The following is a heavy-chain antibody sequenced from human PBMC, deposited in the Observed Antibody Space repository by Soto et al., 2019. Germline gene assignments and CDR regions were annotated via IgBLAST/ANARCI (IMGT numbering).Heavy chain of an antibody. D-gene: IGHD1-26*01. V-gene: IGHV3-30*18. J-gene: IGHJ4*02. CDR1: GFTFSSYG. Sequence: GGSLRLSCAASGFTFSSYGMHWVRQAPGKGLEWVAVISYDGSNKYYADSVKGRFTISRDNSKNTLYLQMNSLRAEDTAVYYCAKDQLIVGATGVDYWGQGTLVTVSS. CDR2: ISYDGSNK. CDR3: AKDQLIVGATGVDY.